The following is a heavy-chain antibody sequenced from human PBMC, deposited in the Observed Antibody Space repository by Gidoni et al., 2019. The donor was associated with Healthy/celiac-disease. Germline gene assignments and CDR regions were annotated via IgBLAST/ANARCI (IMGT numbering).Heavy chain of an antibody. D-gene: IGHD4-4*01. CDR3: AREMTTVTRRDYYYGMDV. CDR2: ISYDGSNK. V-gene: IGHV3-30-3*01. Sequence: QVQLVESGGGVVQPGRSLRLSCAASGFTFSSYARHWVRQAPGKGLEWVAVISYDGSNKYYADSVKGRFTISRDNSKNTLYLQMNSLRAEDTAVYYCAREMTTVTRRDYYYGMDVWGQGTTVTVSS. J-gene: IGHJ6*02. CDR1: GFTFSSYA.